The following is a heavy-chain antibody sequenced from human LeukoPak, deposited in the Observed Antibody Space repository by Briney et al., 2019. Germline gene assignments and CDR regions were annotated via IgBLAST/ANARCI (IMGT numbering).Heavy chain of an antibody. Sequence: PGGSLRLSCAASGYTFSTYSMNWVRQAPGKGLEWVAVISYDGSNKYYADSVKGRFTISRDNSKNTLYLQMNSLRAEDTAVYYCARAGTTVVTYYYYYYMDVWGKGTTVTVSS. CDR3: ARAGTTVVTYYYYYYMDV. D-gene: IGHD4-23*01. CDR1: GYTFSTYS. V-gene: IGHV3-30*03. J-gene: IGHJ6*03. CDR2: ISYDGSNK.